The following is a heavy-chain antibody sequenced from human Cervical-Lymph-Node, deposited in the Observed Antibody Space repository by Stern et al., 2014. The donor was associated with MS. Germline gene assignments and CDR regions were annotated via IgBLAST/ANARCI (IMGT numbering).Heavy chain of an antibody. V-gene: IGHV1-69*06. D-gene: IGHD1-26*01. CDR1: GGSISGYA. CDR2: IIPIFGTA. Sequence: QVQLVHSGAEVKKPGSSVKVSCRASGGSISGYAISWVRQAPGQGLEWLGRIIPIFGTANYAQKFQGKITIIADRSTSTAYMELSSLRSEDTAVYYCARGETPIPSYGMDVWGQGTTVTVSS. CDR3: ARGETPIPSYGMDV. J-gene: IGHJ6*02.